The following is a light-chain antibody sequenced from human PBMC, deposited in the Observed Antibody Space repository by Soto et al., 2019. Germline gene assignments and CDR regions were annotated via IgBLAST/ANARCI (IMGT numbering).Light chain of an antibody. V-gene: IGKV1-39*01. J-gene: IGKJ5*01. CDR3: QQSYSTLLS. CDR1: QSISSY. CDR2: AAS. Sequence: DIQMTQSPSSLSASVGDRVTITCRASQSISSYLNWYQQKPVKAPKLLIYAASSLQSGVPSRFSGSGSGTDFTLPISSLQPQDFATYDCQQSYSTLLSFGRGTRLVIK.